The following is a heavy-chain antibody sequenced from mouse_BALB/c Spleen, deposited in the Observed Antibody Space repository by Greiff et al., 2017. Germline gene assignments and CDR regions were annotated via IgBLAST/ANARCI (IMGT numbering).Heavy chain of an antibody. J-gene: IGHJ3*01. V-gene: IGHV1-18*01. D-gene: IGHD2-2*01. CDR3: ARRELGYAWFAY. CDR2: INPYNGGT. CDR1: GYSFTGYT. Sequence: EVKLVESGPELVKPGASMKISCKASGYSFTGYTMNWVKQSHGKNLEWIGLINPYNGGTSYNQKFKGKATLTVDKSSSTAYMELLSLTSEDSAVYYCARRELGYAWFAYWGQGTLVTVSA.